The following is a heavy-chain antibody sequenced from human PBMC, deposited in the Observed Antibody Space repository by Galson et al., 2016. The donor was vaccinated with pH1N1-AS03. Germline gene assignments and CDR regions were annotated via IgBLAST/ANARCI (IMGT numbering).Heavy chain of an antibody. Sequence: PGQGLEWMGWINPNNGVTNYAQKFQAWVTMTGDTSISTAYMELYGLKSDDTAVYYCARDPRGPCSSATCATTYYFGMDVWGQGTTVIVSS. V-gene: IGHV1-2*04. CDR2: INPNNGVT. D-gene: IGHD1-26*01. CDR3: ARDPRGPCSSATCATTYYFGMDV. J-gene: IGHJ6*02.